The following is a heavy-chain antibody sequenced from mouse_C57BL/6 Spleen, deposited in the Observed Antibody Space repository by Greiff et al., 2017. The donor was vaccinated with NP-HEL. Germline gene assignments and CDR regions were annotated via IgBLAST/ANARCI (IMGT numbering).Heavy chain of an antibody. CDR3: TRCQIYDGYLYYLDY. Sequence: VQLQQSGTVLARPGASVKMSCKTSGYTFTSYWMHWVKQRSGLGLVWIGAIYPGNSDTSYNQKFKGKAKLTAVTSASTAYMELSSLTNEDSAVYYCTRCQIYDGYLYYLDYWGQGTTLTVSS. V-gene: IGHV1-5*01. J-gene: IGHJ2*01. CDR2: IYPGNSDT. CDR1: GYTFTSYW. D-gene: IGHD2-3*01.